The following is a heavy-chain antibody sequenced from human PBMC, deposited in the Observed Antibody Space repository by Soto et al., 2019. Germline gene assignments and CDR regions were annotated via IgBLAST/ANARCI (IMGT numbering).Heavy chain of an antibody. D-gene: IGHD3-10*01. V-gene: IGHV4-34*01. CDR1: GGSFSGYY. J-gene: IGHJ4*02. CDR3: ASSEYYYGLGSYYY. Sequence: SETLSLTCAVYGGSFSGYYWSWIRQPPGKGLEWIGEINHSGSTNYNPSLKSRVTISVDTSKNQFSLKLSSVTAADTAVYYCASSEYYYGLGSYYYWGQGTLVTVS. CDR2: INHSGST.